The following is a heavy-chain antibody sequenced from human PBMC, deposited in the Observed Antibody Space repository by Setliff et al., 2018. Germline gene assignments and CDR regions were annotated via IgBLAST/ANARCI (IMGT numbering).Heavy chain of an antibody. CDR3: AASVGGAPYYYGLDV. Sequence: GASVKVSCKASGYTFTNYGINWVRQAPGQGLEWMGWINNYNMNTNYPQKFLGRVTMTTDTSTSTAYMELRSLRPDDTAVYSCAASVGGAPYYYGLDVWGQGTTVTVSS. CDR1: GYTFTNYG. V-gene: IGHV1-18*01. J-gene: IGHJ6*02. CDR2: INNYNMNT. D-gene: IGHD2-15*01.